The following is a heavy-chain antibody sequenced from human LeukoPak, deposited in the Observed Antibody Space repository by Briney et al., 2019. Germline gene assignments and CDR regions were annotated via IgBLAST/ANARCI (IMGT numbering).Heavy chain of an antibody. V-gene: IGHV4-38-2*02. Sequence: PSETLSLTCTVSGYSISSGYYWGWIRQPPGKGLEWIGSIYHSGSTYYNPSLKSRVTISVDTSKNQFSLKLSSVTAADTAVYYCARVGYGGNSGVWDFDYWGQGTLVTVSS. D-gene: IGHD4-23*01. CDR3: ARVGYGGNSGVWDFDY. CDR2: IYHSGST. CDR1: GYSISSGYY. J-gene: IGHJ4*02.